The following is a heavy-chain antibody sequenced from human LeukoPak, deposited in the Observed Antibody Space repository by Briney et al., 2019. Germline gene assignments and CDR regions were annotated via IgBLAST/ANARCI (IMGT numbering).Heavy chain of an antibody. D-gene: IGHD6-13*01. J-gene: IGHJ4*02. CDR1: GYTFTGNY. CDR2: INPNSGGT. Sequence: ASVKVSCKASGYTFTGNYIHWVRQAPGQGLEWMGWINPNSGGTNYAQKFQGWVTMTRDTSISTAYMELSRLKSDDTAVYYCANLYSSSPKVDYWGQGTLVTVSS. V-gene: IGHV1-2*04. CDR3: ANLYSSSPKVDY.